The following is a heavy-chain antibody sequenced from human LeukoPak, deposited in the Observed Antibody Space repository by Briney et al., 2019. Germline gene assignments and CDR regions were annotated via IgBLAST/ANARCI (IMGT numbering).Heavy chain of an antibody. D-gene: IGHD2-15*01. Sequence: GASVRVSCKASGYTFTDYYMHWVRQAPGQGLEWMGWISPNSGDTNYAQNFQGRVTMTRDTSISTAYMELSRLRSDDTAVYYCARGIYSYATPFDYWGQGTLVTVSS. CDR1: GYTFTDYY. J-gene: IGHJ4*02. CDR2: ISPNSGDT. CDR3: ARGIYSYATPFDY. V-gene: IGHV1-2*02.